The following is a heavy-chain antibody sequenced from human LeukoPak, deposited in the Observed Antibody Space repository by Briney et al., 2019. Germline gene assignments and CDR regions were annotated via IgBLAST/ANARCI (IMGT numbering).Heavy chain of an antibody. CDR3: AKDKSRLGEQKTLDY. CDR2: ISGSGGRT. V-gene: IGHV3-23*01. Sequence: GGSLTLSCAAYASSFSSFAMSWVRQAPGEGLEWVSSISGSGGRTYCADSVKGRFTISRDNSKNTLYLQMNSLRAEDTAVYYCAKDKSRLGEQKTLDYWGQGTLVTVSS. D-gene: IGHD3-16*01. J-gene: IGHJ4*02. CDR1: ASSFSSFA.